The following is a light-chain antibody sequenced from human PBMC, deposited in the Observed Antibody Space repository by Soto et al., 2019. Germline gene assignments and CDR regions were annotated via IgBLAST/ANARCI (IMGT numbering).Light chain of an antibody. Sequence: DIQMTQSPSFLSASLGDRVTITCRASQSITSYLNWNQQKPGKAPKLLIYAASSLQSGVPSRFSGSGSGTDFTLTISSLQAEDFASYYCQQSYRTPPTFGPGTKVEI. CDR2: AAS. J-gene: IGKJ3*01. CDR3: QQSYRTPPT. CDR1: QSITSY. V-gene: IGKV1-39*01.